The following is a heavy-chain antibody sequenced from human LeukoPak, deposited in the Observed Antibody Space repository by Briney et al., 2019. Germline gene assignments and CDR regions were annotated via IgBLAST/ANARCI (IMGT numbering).Heavy chain of an antibody. J-gene: IGHJ3*02. D-gene: IGHD5-12*01. Sequence: GASVKVSCKASGYTFTSYAIHWVRQAPGQRLEWMGWINAGTGNTKYSQKFQGRVTITRDTSASTAYMELSSLRSEDTTVYYCARDGDIVTTIRSAFDIWGQGTMVTVSS. CDR3: ARDGDIVTTIRSAFDI. CDR2: INAGTGNT. CDR1: GYTFTSYA. V-gene: IGHV1-3*01.